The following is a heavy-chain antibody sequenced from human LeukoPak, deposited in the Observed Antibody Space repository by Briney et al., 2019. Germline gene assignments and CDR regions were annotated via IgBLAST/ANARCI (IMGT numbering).Heavy chain of an antibody. Sequence: PGGSLRLSCAASRFTFSSYAMSWVRQAPGKGLEWVSGITESGGSTYYADSVKGRFTISRDNSKNTLYLQMNSLRAEDTAVYYCARGAAGYVGASSFDYWGQGTLVTVSS. J-gene: IGHJ4*02. CDR2: ITESGGST. CDR1: RFTFSSYA. V-gene: IGHV3-23*01. D-gene: IGHD1-26*01. CDR3: ARGAAGYVGASSFDY.